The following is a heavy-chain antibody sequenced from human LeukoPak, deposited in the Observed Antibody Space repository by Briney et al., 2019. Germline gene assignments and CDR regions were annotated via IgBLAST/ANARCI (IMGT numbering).Heavy chain of an antibody. CDR2: IYYSGST. V-gene: IGHV4-59*01. CDR3: AREIGVAATDDAFDI. D-gene: IGHD2-15*01. CDR1: GGSISSYY. Sequence: SETLSLTCNVSGGSISSYYWSWIRQPPGKGLEWIGYIYYSGSTNYNPSLKSRLTISVDTSKNQFSLKLSSECAADTAVYYCAREIGVAATDDAFDIWGQGTMVTVSS. J-gene: IGHJ3*02.